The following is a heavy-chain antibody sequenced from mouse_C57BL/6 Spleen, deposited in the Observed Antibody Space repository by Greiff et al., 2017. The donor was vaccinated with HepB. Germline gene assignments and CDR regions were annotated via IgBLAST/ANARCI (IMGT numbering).Heavy chain of an antibody. J-gene: IGHJ2*01. CDR2: IDPSDSYT. V-gene: IGHV1-50*01. D-gene: IGHD2-1*01. CDR3: ARGGNYYFDY. Sequence: QQSGAELVKPGASVKLSCKASGYTFTSYWMQWVKQRPGQGLEWIGEIDPSDSYTNYNQKFKGKATLTVDTSSRTAYMQLSSLTSEDSAVYYCARGGNYYFDYWGQGTTLTVSS. CDR1: GYTFTSYW.